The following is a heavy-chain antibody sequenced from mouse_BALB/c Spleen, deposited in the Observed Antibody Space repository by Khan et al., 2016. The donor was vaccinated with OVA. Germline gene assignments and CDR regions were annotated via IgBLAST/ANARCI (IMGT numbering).Heavy chain of an antibody. D-gene: IGHD2-10*02. V-gene: IGHV2-6-4*01. CDR3: ARKKYGNYVSLDY. CDR1: GFSLSRYS. Sequence: VQLKESGPGLVAPSQSLSITCTVSGFSLSRYSVHWVRQPPGKGLEWLGMIWSGGSTDYNSALESRLSISKDNSKSQVFLKMNSLQTDDTAMYYWARKKYGNYVSLDYWGQGTSVTVSS. J-gene: IGHJ4*01. CDR2: IWSGGST.